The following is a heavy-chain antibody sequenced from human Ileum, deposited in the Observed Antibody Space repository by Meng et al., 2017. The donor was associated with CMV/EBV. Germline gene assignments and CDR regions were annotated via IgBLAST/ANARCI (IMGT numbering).Heavy chain of an antibody. J-gene: IGHJ4*02. CDR3: ARHNGVRRPIVVVPAVLDY. CDR2: NYYSGST. V-gene: IGHV4-39*01. D-gene: IGHD2-2*01. Sequence: CSCLSWGLIRHAPRKGLEWIGSNYYSGSTYYDPSLKSRVTISVDTSKNQFSLKLSSVTAADTAVYYCARHNGVRRPIVVVPAVLDYWGQGTLVTVSS. CDR1: CSCLS.